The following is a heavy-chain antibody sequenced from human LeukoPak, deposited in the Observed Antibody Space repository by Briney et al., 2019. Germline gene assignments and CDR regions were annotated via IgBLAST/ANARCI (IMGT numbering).Heavy chain of an antibody. CDR1: GFTFSTSV. J-gene: IGHJ3*01. Sequence: GGSLRLSCVASGFTFSTSVMHWVRQPTGQGLEWVSGIFTVADIYYLDSVKGRFTISRENAKNSLYLQMNSLTAGDSAIYYCVREGYSSGRAPAFDVWGPGTTVTVSS. CDR3: VREGYSSGRAPAFDV. D-gene: IGHD3-22*01. CDR2: IFTVADI. V-gene: IGHV3-13*01.